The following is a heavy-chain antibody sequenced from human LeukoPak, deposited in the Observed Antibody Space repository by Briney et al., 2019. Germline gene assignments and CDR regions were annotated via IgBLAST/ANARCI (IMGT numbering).Heavy chain of an antibody. D-gene: IGHD3-22*01. CDR1: GFTFSSYG. CDR2: ISYDGSNK. CDR3: AKDRGYYDSSVRELDY. V-gene: IGHV3-30*18. J-gene: IGHJ4*02. Sequence: GSSLRLSCAASGFTFSSYGMHWVRQAPGKGLEWVAVISYDGSNKYYADSVKGRFTISRDNSKNTLYLQMNSLRAEDTAVYYCAKDRGYYDSSVRELDYWGQGTLVTVSS.